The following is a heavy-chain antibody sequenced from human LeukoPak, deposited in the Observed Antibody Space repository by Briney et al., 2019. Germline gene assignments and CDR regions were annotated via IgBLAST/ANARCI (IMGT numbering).Heavy chain of an antibody. CDR3: ARVGYGDTDY. Sequence: SETLSLTCAVYGGSFSGYYWSWIRQPPGKGLEWIGEINHSGSTNYNPSLKSRVTISVDTSKNQFSLKLSSVTAADTAVYYCARVGYGDTDYWDQGTLVTVSS. CDR2: INHSGST. V-gene: IGHV4-34*01. CDR1: GGSFSGYY. J-gene: IGHJ4*02. D-gene: IGHD4-17*01.